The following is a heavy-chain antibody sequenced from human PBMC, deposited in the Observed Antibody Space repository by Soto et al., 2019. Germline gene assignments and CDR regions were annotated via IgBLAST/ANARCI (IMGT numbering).Heavy chain of an antibody. D-gene: IGHD6-6*01. J-gene: IGHJ4*02. CDR1: GFTFSSYS. V-gene: IGHV3-21*01. CDR3: ARDLYSSSSDFDY. CDR2: ISSSSSYI. Sequence: GGSLRLSCAASGFTFSSYSMNWVRQAPGKGLEWVSSISSSSSYIYYADSVKGRFTISRDNAKNSLYLQMNSLRAEDTAVYYCARDLYSSSSDFDYWGQGTLVTVSS.